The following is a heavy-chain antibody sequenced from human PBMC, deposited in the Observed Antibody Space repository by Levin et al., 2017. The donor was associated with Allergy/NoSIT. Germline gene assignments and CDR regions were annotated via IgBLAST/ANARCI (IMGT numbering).Heavy chain of an antibody. CDR1: GFTFSSYG. V-gene: IGHV3-33*01. CDR2: IWYDGSNK. CDR3: ARPSSGWYQSPLDI. J-gene: IGHJ3*02. D-gene: IGHD6-19*01. Sequence: GGSLRLSCAASGFTFSSYGMHWVRQAPGKGLEWVAVIWYDGSNKYYADSVKGRFTISRDNSKNTLYLQMNSLRAEDTAVYYCARPSSGWYQSPLDIWGQGTMVTVSS.